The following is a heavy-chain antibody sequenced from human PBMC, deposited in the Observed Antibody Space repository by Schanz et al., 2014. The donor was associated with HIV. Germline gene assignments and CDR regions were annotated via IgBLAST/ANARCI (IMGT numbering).Heavy chain of an antibody. CDR1: GGSFSSYA. V-gene: IGHV1-2*02. D-gene: IGHD3-22*01. J-gene: IGHJ4*02. CDR2: INPNSGGT. Sequence: QVQLVQSGAEVKKPGSSVKVSCKASGGSFSSYAINWVRQAPGHGLEWMGWINPNSGGTNLAQKFEGRVTMTSDRSITPASMELSRLNSDDTAMYFCTRLHYYYDRSGFSFDCWGQGTLVTVSS. CDR3: TRLHYYYDRSGFSFDC.